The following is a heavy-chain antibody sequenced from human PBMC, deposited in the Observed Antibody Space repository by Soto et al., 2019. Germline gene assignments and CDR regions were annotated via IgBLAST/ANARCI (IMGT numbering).Heavy chain of an antibody. Sequence: EVQLVEAGGGLVHPGGSLRLSCAASGFVFRDYALNWVRQAPGKGPEWIAYVGPRGVTISYADSVKGRFTISRDNAENSLYLQMNSLRDDDTAVYYCARGAMAGNEVPGDWGQGTLVTVSS. V-gene: IGHV3-48*02. J-gene: IGHJ1*01. CDR1: GFVFRDYA. CDR2: VGPRGVTI. D-gene: IGHD1-1*01. CDR3: ARGAMAGNEVPGD.